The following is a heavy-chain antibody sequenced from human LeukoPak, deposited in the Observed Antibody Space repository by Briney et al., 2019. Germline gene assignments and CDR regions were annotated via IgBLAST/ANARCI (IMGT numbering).Heavy chain of an antibody. CDR1: GYTFTSYY. V-gene: IGHV1-8*02. J-gene: IGHJ4*02. D-gene: IGHD5-24*01. CDR3: ARGSSEEMATIAY. CDR2: MNPSNGNT. Sequence: ASAKVSCKASGYTFTSYYMHWVRQATGQGLEWMGWMNPSNGNTGFAQKFQGGLTMTRDTSISTAYMELSSLRSEDTAVYFCARGSSEEMATIAYWGQGTLVTVSS.